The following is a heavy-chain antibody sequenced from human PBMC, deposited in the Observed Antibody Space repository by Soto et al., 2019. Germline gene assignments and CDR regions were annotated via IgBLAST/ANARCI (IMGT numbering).Heavy chain of an antibody. D-gene: IGHD6-6*01. CDR3: AKDMRGYSSSSYFQH. J-gene: IGHJ1*01. CDR2: ISGDGGST. V-gene: IGHV3-43*02. Sequence: GESLKISCAASGFTFDDYAMHWVRQAPGKGLEWVSLISGDGGSTYYADSVKGRFTISRDNSKNSLYLQMNSLRTEDTALYYCAKDMRGYSSSSYFQHWGQGTLVTVSS. CDR1: GFTFDDYA.